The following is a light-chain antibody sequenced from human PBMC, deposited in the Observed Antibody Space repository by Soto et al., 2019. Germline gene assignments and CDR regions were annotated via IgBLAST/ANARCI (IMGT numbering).Light chain of an antibody. CDR1: SSDVGSSNL. Sequence: QSVLTQPASVSGSAGQSITFSCTGTSSDVGSSNLVSWYQQHPGKAPKLLIYEVSKRPSGVSNRFSGSKSGNTASLTISGLQAEDEADYYCCSYAGSSTHVFGTGTKVTVL. CDR2: EVS. CDR3: CSYAGSSTHV. J-gene: IGLJ1*01. V-gene: IGLV2-23*02.